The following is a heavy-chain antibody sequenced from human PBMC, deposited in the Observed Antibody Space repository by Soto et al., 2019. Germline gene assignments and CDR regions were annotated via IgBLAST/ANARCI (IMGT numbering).Heavy chain of an antibody. CDR3: ARDRGGTYNWNKYDDFDS. V-gene: IGHV3-21*01. CDR1: GFTFSSYS. J-gene: IGHJ3*02. Sequence: GGSLRLSCAASGFTFSSYSMNWVRQAPGKGLEWVSSISSSSSYIYYADSVKGRFTISRDNAKNSLYLQMNSLRAEDTAVYYCARDRGGTYNWNKYDDFDSWGQGTMVTVSS. D-gene: IGHD1-20*01. CDR2: ISSSSSYI.